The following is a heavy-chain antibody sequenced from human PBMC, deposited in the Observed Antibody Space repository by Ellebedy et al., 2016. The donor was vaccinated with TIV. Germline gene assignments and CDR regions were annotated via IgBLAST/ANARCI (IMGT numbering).Heavy chain of an antibody. Sequence: GGSLRLXCAASGFSVNNAWMSWVRQAPGKGREWVGRIKSKTDGETTDHAAPVKGRFTISRDDSKNTLYLQMNSLKTEDTAVYYCTTDLYFSAFWGWFNPWGQGTLVTVSS. CDR2: IKSKTDGETT. CDR3: TTDLYFSAFWGWFNP. D-gene: IGHD3-16*01. J-gene: IGHJ5*02. V-gene: IGHV3-15*01. CDR1: GFSVNNAW.